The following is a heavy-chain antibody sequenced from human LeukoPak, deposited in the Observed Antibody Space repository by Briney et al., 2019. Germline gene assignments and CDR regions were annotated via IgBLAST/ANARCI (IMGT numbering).Heavy chain of an antibody. CDR1: GFTFSSYS. Sequence: GGSLRLSCAASGFTFSSYSMNWVRQAPGKGLEWVSSISSSSSYIYYADSVKGRFTISRDNAKNSLYLQMNSLRAEDTAVYYCARDYETTVRPFSFDYWGQGTLVTVSS. D-gene: IGHD4-17*01. J-gene: IGHJ4*02. CDR3: ARDYETTVRPFSFDY. CDR2: ISSSSSYI. V-gene: IGHV3-21*01.